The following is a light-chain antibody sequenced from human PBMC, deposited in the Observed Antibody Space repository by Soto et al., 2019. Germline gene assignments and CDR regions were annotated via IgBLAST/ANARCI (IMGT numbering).Light chain of an antibody. Sequence: QSVLTQPPSVSAAPGQRVTIYCSGGSSNIGNYYVSWYQQLPGVAPKLLIFASDKRPSGIPDRFSGSQSGASGTLDITGLQTGDEADYYCASWDGSRNTYVFGTGTMVTVL. CDR2: ASD. J-gene: IGLJ1*01. CDR3: ASWDGSRNTYV. CDR1: SSNIGNYY. V-gene: IGLV1-51*01.